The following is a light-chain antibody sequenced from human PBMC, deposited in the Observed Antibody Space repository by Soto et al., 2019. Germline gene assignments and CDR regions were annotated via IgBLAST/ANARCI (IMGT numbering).Light chain of an antibody. CDR1: SSDVGGFNY. CDR2: EVT. V-gene: IGLV2-8*01. Sequence: QSALTQPPSASGSPGQSVTISCTGTSSDVGGFNYVSWYQHHPGKAPKLMIYEVTKRPSGVHDRFSGSKSGNTASLTVSGLQAEDEADYYCSSFAGSNNVVFGGGTKLNVL. CDR3: SSFAGSNNVV. J-gene: IGLJ2*01.